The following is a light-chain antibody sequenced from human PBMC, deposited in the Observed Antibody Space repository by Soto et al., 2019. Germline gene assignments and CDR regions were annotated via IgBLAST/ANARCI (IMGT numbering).Light chain of an antibody. CDR3: QQYNDWPRT. V-gene: IGKV3-15*01. CDR2: GAY. J-gene: IGKJ1*01. Sequence: DIVLTQSPVTLSASPGESATLSCRASQSVKSDLAWYQQKPGQAPTLLIYGAYIRAVGIPARFSGSGSGAEFTLTIRSLQSEDFALYFCQQYNDWPRTFGQGTKVDIK. CDR1: QSVKSD.